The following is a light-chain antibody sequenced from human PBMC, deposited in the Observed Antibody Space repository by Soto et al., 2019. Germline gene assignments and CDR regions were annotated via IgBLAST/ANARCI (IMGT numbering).Light chain of an antibody. Sequence: EIVLTQSPGTLSLSPGERATLSCRASQSVSSSDLAWYQQKPGQAPRLLIYGASSRATGIPDRFSGSGSGTDFTLTISRLAPEDFAVYYCQQYGSSRFTCGQGTRLEIK. J-gene: IGKJ5*01. CDR2: GAS. CDR1: QSVSSSD. CDR3: QQYGSSRFT. V-gene: IGKV3-20*01.